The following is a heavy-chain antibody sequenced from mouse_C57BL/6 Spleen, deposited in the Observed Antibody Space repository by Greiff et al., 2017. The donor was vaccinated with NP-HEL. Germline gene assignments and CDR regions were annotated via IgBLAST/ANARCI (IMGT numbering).Heavy chain of an antibody. J-gene: IGHJ1*03. CDR3: ARQGGYWYFDV. V-gene: IGHV1-82*01. CDR1: GYAFSSSW. Sequence: VKLMESGPELVKPGASVKISCKASGYAFSSSWMNWVKQRPGKGLEWIGRIYPGDGDTNYNGKFKGKATLTADKSSSTAYMQLSSLTSEDSAVYFCARQGGYWYFDVWGTGTTVTVSS. CDR2: IYPGDGDT.